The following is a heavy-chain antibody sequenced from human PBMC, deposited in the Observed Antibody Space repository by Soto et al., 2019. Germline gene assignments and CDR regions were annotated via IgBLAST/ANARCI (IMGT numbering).Heavy chain of an antibody. D-gene: IGHD3-10*01. V-gene: IGHV4-61*01. CDR3: ARVGHPGWFDP. Sequence: QVQLQESGPGLVKPSETLSLTCTVSGGSVSSGSYYWSWIRQPAGKGLEWIGYIYYSGSTNYNPSRKSRGTISGDTSKNPFSLKLRSVTAADTAVYCCARVGHPGWFDPWGQGTLVTVS. J-gene: IGHJ5*02. CDR2: IYYSGST. CDR1: GGSVSSGSYY.